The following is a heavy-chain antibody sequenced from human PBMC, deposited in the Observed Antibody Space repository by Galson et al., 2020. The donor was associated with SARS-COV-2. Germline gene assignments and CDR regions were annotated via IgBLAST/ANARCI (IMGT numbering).Heavy chain of an antibody. CDR2: ISNSDT. CDR3: ALGSDGYSRFDH. CDR1: GFTFSSSA. V-gene: IGHV3-23*01. Sequence: GESLKISCVASGFTFSSSAMSWVRQAPGKGLEWVSAISNSDTHYADSVKGRFAISRDNSKNTLYLQTNSLRVEDTAIYYCALGSDGYSRFDHRGQGTLVTVSS. J-gene: IGHJ4*02. D-gene: IGHD2-21*01.